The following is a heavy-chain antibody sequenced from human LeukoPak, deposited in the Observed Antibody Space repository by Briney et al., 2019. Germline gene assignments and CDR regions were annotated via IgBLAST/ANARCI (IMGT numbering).Heavy chain of an antibody. CDR2: IWYDGSNK. J-gene: IGHJ4*02. Sequence: GGSLRLSCAASGFTFSSYGVHWVRQAPGKGLEWVAVIWYDGSNKYYADSVKGRFTISRDNSKNTLYLQMNSLRAEDTAVYYCAKESGVKNGGFDFWGQGTLVTVSS. CDR3: AKESGVKNGGFDF. V-gene: IGHV3-33*06. D-gene: IGHD2-8*01. CDR1: GFTFSSYG.